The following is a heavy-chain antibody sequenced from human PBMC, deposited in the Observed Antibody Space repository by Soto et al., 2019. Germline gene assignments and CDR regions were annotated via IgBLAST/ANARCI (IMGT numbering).Heavy chain of an antibody. Sequence: PSETLSLTCTVSGDSITSYYWSWIRQPPGKGLEWLGYIYYTGSTTYNPSLKSRVTISLDTSKNQFSLKLNSVTAADTAVYYCARHAFGSGFYYGMGVWGQGTTVTVS. V-gene: IGHV4-59*08. D-gene: IGHD3-10*01. CDR2: IYYTGST. J-gene: IGHJ6*02. CDR1: GDSITSYY. CDR3: ARHAFGSGFYYGMGV.